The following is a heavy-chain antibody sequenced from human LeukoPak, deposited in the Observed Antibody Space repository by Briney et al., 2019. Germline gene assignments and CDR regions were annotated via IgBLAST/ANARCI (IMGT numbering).Heavy chain of an antibody. CDR3: ARVSEWELPDDY. J-gene: IGHJ4*02. Sequence: GGSLRLPCAASGFTFSSYSMNWVRQAPGKGLEWVSSISSSSSYIYYADSVKGRFTISRDNAKNSLYLQVNSLRAEDTAVYYCARVSEWELPDDYWGQGTLVTVSS. CDR2: ISSSSSYI. CDR1: GFTFSSYS. D-gene: IGHD1-26*01. V-gene: IGHV3-21*01.